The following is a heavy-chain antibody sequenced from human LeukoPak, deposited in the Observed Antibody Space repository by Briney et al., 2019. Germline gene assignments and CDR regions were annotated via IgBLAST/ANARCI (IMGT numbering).Heavy chain of an antibody. J-gene: IGHJ5*02. Sequence: ASVKVSCKASGYTFTNYIISWVRQAPEQGLEWMGWISAYNGNTNYAQKLQGRVTMTTDTSTATAYMELRSLRSDDTAVYYCARGGNYFRFDPWGQGTLVTVSS. CDR1: GYTFTNYI. CDR2: ISAYNGNT. D-gene: IGHD1-26*01. V-gene: IGHV1-18*01. CDR3: ARGGNYFRFDP.